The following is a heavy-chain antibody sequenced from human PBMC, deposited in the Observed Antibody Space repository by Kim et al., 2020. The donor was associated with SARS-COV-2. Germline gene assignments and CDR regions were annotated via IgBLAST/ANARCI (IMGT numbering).Heavy chain of an antibody. Sequence: GGSLRLSCAASGFTFSSYAMSWVRQAPGKGLEWVSAISGSGGSTYYADSVKGRFTISRDNSKNTLYLQMNSLRAEDTAVYYCAKDEDYYGSGSYYKNWGQGTLVTVSS. J-gene: IGHJ4*02. CDR3: AKDEDYYGSGSYYKN. D-gene: IGHD3-10*01. V-gene: IGHV3-23*01. CDR2: ISGSGGST. CDR1: GFTFSSYA.